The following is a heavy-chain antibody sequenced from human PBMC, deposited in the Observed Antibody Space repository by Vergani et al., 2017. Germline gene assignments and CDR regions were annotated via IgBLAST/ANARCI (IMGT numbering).Heavy chain of an antibody. Sequence: QLQLQESGPGLVKPSETLSLTCTVSGGSISSSSYYWGWIRQPPGKGLEWIGRIYYSGSTYYNPSLKSRVTISVDTSKNQFSLKLSSVTAADTAVYYCARPLGSSWYAWFDPWGQGTLVTVSS. CDR3: ARPLGSSWYAWFDP. J-gene: IGHJ5*02. CDR1: GGSISSSSYY. V-gene: IGHV4-39*01. CDR2: IYYSGST. D-gene: IGHD6-13*01.